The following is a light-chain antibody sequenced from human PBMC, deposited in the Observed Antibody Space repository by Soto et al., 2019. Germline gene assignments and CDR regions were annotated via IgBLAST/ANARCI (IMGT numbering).Light chain of an antibody. CDR3: QQYDKWPYT. Sequence: EIVLTQSPATLSVSPGEGATLSCRTSQIIGTNLAWYQQKPGQAPRLLIYGAFIRPPGFPVRFRGTGSGSEFTLTISSLQSEDGALYFCQQYDKWPYTFGQGTNLELK. CDR2: GAF. V-gene: IGKV3-15*01. CDR1: QIIGTN. J-gene: IGKJ2*01.